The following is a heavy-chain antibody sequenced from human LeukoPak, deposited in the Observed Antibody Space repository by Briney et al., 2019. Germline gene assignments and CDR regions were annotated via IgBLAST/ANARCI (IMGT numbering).Heavy chain of an antibody. CDR2: VHKDGIST. CDR1: GFTFSSFW. D-gene: IGHD1-26*01. CDR3: ARGGSGCFDI. J-gene: IGHJ3*02. V-gene: IGHV3-74*01. Sequence: GGSLRLSCAASGFTFSSFWMHWVRQAPGKGLVWVSHVHKDGISTSYTGSVKGRFTISRDNAKNTVDLQMNSLRAEDTGVYYCARGGSGCFDIWGQGTMVTVSS.